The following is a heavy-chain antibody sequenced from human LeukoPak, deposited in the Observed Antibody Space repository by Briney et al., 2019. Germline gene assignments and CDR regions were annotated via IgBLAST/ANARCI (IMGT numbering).Heavy chain of an antibody. V-gene: IGHV3-15*01. D-gene: IGHD4-17*01. J-gene: IGHJ6*03. CDR1: GFTFSNAW. Sequence: PGGSLRLSCAASGFTFSNAWMSWVRQAPGKGLEWVGRITSKTDGGTTDYVAPVKGRFTISRDNAKNSLYLQMNSLRAEDTAVYYCARDRVAVTDGGYYYYYMDVWGKGTTVTISS. CDR3: ARDRVAVTDGGYYYYYMDV. CDR2: ITSKTDGGTT.